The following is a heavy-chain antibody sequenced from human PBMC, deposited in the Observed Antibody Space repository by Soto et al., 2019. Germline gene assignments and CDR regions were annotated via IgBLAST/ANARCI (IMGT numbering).Heavy chain of an antibody. CDR3: ARVPDSSLGTMDV. CDR1: GYSFTTYW. D-gene: IGHD6-19*01. CDR2: MFPGDSDT. V-gene: IGHV5-51*01. J-gene: IGHJ6*02. Sequence: VQMERSGAELKKPGESLKISCKGSGYSFTTYWIGWVRQLPGQGLEWMGVMFPGDSDTRYSPSFQGQVTMSADPSTNTAYLEWSSLKAADSAMYYCARVPDSSLGTMDVWGQGTTVTVSS.